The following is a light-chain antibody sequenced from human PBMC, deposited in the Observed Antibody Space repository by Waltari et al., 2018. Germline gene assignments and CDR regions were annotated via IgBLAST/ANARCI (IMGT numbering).Light chain of an antibody. Sequence: DIVMTQTPLSSPVTLAQPASISCRSSQSLAHSDGTTFLNWLHQRPGQPPRLLIYEVSKRFSGVPDRFSGSGAGTDFILKISRVEAEDVGVYYCMQGVQLPWTFGQGTKVEIK. V-gene: IGKV2-24*01. CDR1: QSLAHSDGTTF. CDR2: EVS. CDR3: MQGVQLPWT. J-gene: IGKJ1*01.